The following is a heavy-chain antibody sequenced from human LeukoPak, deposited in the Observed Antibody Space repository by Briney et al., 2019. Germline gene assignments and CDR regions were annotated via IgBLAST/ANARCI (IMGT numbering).Heavy chain of an antibody. CDR3: AKDQQWELTHYFDY. Sequence: GGSLRLSCAASGFTFDDYGMSWVRQAPGKGLEWVSGINWNGGSTGYADSVKGRFTISRDNAKNSLYLQMNSLRAEDTAVYYCAKDQQWELTHYFDYWGQGVLVTV. J-gene: IGHJ4*02. D-gene: IGHD1-26*01. CDR2: INWNGGST. V-gene: IGHV3-20*04. CDR1: GFTFDDYG.